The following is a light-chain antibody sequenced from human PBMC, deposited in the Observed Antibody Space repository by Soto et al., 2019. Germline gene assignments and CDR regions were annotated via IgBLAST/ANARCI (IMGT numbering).Light chain of an antibody. J-gene: IGLJ2*01. Sequence: NFMLTQPHSVSESAGKTVTISCTRSSGPIAINYVQWYHQRPGSAPTTVIYEDNQRPSAVPDRFSGSIDRSSNSASLTISGLRTEDEADYYCQSYDSSSRVVFGGGTQLTVL. V-gene: IGLV6-57*04. CDR3: QSYDSSSRVV. CDR1: SGPIAINY. CDR2: EDN.